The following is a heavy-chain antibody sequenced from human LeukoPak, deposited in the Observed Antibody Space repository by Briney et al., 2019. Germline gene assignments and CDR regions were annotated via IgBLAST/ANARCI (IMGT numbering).Heavy chain of an antibody. Sequence: PSETLSLTCTVSGYSISSGYYWGWIRQPPGKGLEWIGYIYYSGSTNYNPSLKSRVTISVDTSKNQFSLKLSSVTAADTAVYYCARSVEGYCRGGSCYSYSYYMDVWGKGTTVTVSS. D-gene: IGHD2-15*01. V-gene: IGHV4-38-2*02. J-gene: IGHJ6*03. CDR1: GYSISSGYY. CDR3: ARSVEGYCRGGSCYSYSYYMDV. CDR2: IYYSGST.